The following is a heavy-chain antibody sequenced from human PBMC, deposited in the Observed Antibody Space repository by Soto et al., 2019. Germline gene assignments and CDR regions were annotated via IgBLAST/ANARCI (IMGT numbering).Heavy chain of an antibody. V-gene: IGHV4-39*01. CDR2: IYYNGGT. CDR3: ARHYDILTGYYTPLEY. D-gene: IGHD3-9*01. Sequence: SXTLSLTCTVSGGSISSSSYYWGWIRQPPGKGLEWIGSIYYNGGTYYNPSLKSRVTISVDTSKNQFFLKLSSVTAADTAVYYCARHYDILTGYYTPLEYWGQGTLVTVS. J-gene: IGHJ4*02. CDR1: GGSISSSSYY.